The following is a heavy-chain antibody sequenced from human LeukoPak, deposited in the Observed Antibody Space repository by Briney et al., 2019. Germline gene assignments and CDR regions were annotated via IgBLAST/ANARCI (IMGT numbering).Heavy chain of an antibody. Sequence: TGGSLRLSCAASGFTFSSYWMSWVRQAPGKGLEWVANIKQDGGERYSVDSVKGRFTISRDNAKNSLYLQMNSLRAEDTAVYYCARVPVPFGGFRDLLHPLFESGGQGTLVTVS. D-gene: IGHD3-10*01. CDR3: ARVPVPFGGFRDLLHPLFES. CDR1: GFTFSSYW. CDR2: IKQDGGER. J-gene: IGHJ5*01. V-gene: IGHV3-7*01.